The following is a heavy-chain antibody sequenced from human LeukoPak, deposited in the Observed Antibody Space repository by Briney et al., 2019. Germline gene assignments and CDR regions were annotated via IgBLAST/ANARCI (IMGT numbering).Heavy chain of an antibody. J-gene: IGHJ4*02. CDR3: ARWTMTFDY. CDR1: GGSISTYY. Sequence: SETLSLTCTVSGGSISTYYWSWIRQPPGKGLEWIGYIDYSGSTKYNPSLKSRVTISVDTSKNQFSLKLSSVTAADTAVYYCARWTMTFDYWGQGIVVTVSS. D-gene: IGHD2-21*02. CDR2: IDYSGST. V-gene: IGHV4-59*01.